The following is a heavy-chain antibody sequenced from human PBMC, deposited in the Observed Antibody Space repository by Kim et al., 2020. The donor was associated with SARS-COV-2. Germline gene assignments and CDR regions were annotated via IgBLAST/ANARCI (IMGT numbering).Heavy chain of an antibody. D-gene: IGHD4-17*01. Sequence: YYNPYLKSRVTISVDTSKNQFSLKLSSVTAADTAVYYCARQSDYGYYFDYWGQGTLVTVSS. CDR3: ARQSDYGYYFDY. V-gene: IGHV4-31*02. J-gene: IGHJ4*02.